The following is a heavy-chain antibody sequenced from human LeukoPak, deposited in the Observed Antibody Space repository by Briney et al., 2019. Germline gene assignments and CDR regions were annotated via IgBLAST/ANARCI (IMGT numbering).Heavy chain of an antibody. J-gene: IGHJ4*02. CDR2: ISGSGGST. CDR1: GFTFSSHA. D-gene: IGHD3-3*01. Sequence: PGGSLRLSCAASGFTFSSHAMSWVRQAPGKGLEWVSAISGSGGSTYYADSVKGRFTISRDNSKNTLYLQMNSLRAEDTAVYYCAKDRGHYDFWSGYTESDYWGQGTLVTVSS. V-gene: IGHV3-23*01. CDR3: AKDRGHYDFWSGYTESDY.